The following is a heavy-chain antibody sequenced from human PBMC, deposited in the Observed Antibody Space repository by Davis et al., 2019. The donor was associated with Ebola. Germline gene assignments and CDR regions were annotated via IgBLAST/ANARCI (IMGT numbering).Heavy chain of an antibody. J-gene: IGHJ4*02. CDR1: GGTFSSYP. D-gene: IGHD6-6*01. Sequence: SVKVSCKASGGTFSSYPINWVRQAPGQGLEWMGGIIPIFGSANYAQKFQGRVTIIADESTSTAYMELSSLRSEDTAVYYCARESELIIPARYFDFWGQGTLVTVSS. CDR2: IIPIFGSA. V-gene: IGHV1-69*13. CDR3: ARESELIIPARYFDF.